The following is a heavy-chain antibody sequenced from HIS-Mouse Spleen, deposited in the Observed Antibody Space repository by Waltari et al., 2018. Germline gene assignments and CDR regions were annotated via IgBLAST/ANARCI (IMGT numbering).Heavy chain of an antibody. CDR1: GFTFSSYW. CDR3: ARDGGTGDFDY. V-gene: IGHV3-7*01. D-gene: IGHD7-27*01. Sequence: EVQLVESGGGLVQPGGSLRLSCAASGFTFSSYWMSWVRQAPGKGLEWVANIKQDGREKYYVDSVKGRFTISGDNAKNSLYRQMNSLRAEDTAVYYCARDGGTGDFDYWGQGTLVTVSS. CDR2: IKQDGREK. J-gene: IGHJ4*02.